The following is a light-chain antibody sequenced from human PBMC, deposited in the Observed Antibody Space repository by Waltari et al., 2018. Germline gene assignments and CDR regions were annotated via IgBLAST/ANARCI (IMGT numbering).Light chain of an antibody. CDR2: EVS. Sequence: QSALTQPASVSGSPGQSTTTSCSGTSSDVGSYNLVSWYQQHPGKAPNLMIYEVSKRPSGVSNRFSGSKSGNTASLTISGLQAEDEADYYCCSYAGSSTVVFGGGTKLTVL. CDR1: SSDVGSYNL. J-gene: IGLJ2*01. V-gene: IGLV2-23*02. CDR3: CSYAGSSTVV.